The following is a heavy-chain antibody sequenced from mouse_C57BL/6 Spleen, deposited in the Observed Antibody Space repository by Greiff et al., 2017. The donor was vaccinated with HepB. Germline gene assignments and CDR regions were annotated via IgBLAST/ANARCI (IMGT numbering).Heavy chain of an antibody. V-gene: IGHV3-6*01. CDR1: GYSITSGYY. CDR2: ISYDGSN. D-gene: IGHD2-10*01. Sequence: EVQLKESGPGLVKPSQSLSLTCSVTGYSITSGYYWNWIRQFPGNKLEWMGYISYDGSNNYNPSLKNRISITRDTSKNQFFLKLNSVTTEDTATYYCARGTYYGNPWDYWGQGTSVTVSS. CDR3: ARGTYYGNPWDY. J-gene: IGHJ4*01.